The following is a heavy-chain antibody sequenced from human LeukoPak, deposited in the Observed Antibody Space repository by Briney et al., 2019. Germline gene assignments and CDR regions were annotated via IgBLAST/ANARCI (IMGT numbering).Heavy chain of an antibody. CDR1: GFTFSDYY. CDR2: ISKGGSSL. D-gene: IGHD6-19*01. V-gene: IGHV3-11*04. Sequence: GGCLRLSCAASGFTFSDYYMSWISQAPGKGREWVSYISKGGSSLYYADSVKGRFTISSDKAKNSLFLQVNSLRAEDTALYYCARVGVAGFSDFDYWGQGTLVTVSS. J-gene: IGHJ4*02. CDR3: ARVGVAGFSDFDY.